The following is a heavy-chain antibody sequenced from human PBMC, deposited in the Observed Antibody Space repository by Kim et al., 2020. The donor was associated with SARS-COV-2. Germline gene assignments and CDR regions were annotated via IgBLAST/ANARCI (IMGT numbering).Heavy chain of an antibody. D-gene: IGHD4-4*01. Sequence: KSRVTISVDTSKNQFSLKLSSVTAADTAVYYCARQVHSNSDYYYYYGMDVWGQGTTVTVSS. J-gene: IGHJ6*02. V-gene: IGHV4-39*01. CDR3: ARQVHSNSDYYYYYGMDV.